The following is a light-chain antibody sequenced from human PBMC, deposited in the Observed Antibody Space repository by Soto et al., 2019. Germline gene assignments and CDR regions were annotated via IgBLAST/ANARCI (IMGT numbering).Light chain of an antibody. Sequence: SYELTQPPSVSVSPGQTARITCSGDALPKQYAYWYQQKPGQAPVVVIFKDNERPSGIPERFSGSSSGTTFTLTISGAQADDEADYYCQSADSSGTYYVFGSGTKATVL. CDR2: KDN. V-gene: IGLV3-25*02. J-gene: IGLJ1*01. CDR3: QSADSSGTYYV. CDR1: ALPKQY.